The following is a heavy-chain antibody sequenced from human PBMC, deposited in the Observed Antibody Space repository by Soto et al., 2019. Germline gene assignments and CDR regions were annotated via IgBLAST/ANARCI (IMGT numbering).Heavy chain of an antibody. Sequence: ASVKVSCKASGYTFTNYAIHWVRQAPGQRLEWMGWINAGNGNTKYSQKFQGRVTFTRDTSASTVYMELSSLSSEDTAVFYCARDPRYYYGSGNYYTYYYGMDVWGQGTMVTVSS. CDR3: ARDPRYYYGSGNYYTYYYGMDV. J-gene: IGHJ6*02. V-gene: IGHV1-3*01. CDR1: GYTFTNYA. D-gene: IGHD3-10*01. CDR2: INAGNGNT.